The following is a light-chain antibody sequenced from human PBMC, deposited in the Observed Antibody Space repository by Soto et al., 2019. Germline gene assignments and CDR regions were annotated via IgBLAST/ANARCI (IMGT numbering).Light chain of an antibody. Sequence: EIVLTQSPGTLSLSPGERATLSCRASQSVSSSYLAWYQQKPGQAPRLLIYGASSGATGIPDRFSGSGSGTDFTLTISRLEPEDFAVYYCQQYSSSPLTFGGGTKVEIK. J-gene: IGKJ4*01. V-gene: IGKV3-20*01. CDR1: QSVSSSY. CDR3: QQYSSSPLT. CDR2: GAS.